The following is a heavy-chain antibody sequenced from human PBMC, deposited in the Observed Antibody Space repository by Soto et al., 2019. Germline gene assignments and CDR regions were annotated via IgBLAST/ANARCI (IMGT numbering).Heavy chain of an antibody. D-gene: IGHD6-19*01. V-gene: IGHV4-34*01. Sequence: SETLSHTCTVYGGIPSRNDRSWFRQPPGKGLEWIGEINHSGSTNYIPSLNSRVTISVDTSKNQFSLKLSSVTAADTAVYYFVRKYSSGWYHFDYWGQGTLVTVSA. CDR2: INHSGST. J-gene: IGHJ4*01. CDR3: VRKYSSGWYHFDY. CDR1: GGIPSRND.